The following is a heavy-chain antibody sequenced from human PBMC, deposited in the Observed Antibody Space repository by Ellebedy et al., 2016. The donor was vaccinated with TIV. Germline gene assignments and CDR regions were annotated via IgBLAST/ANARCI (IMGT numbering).Heavy chain of an antibody. V-gene: IGHV3-21*01. D-gene: IGHD3-10*01. Sequence: GESLKISCAASGFAFGGFAMNWVRQAPGKGLQWVSSISYNGDETFYADSVRGRFTISRDNAVNSLYLQINSLRAEDTAVYYCVRFPRGAPFADYLYYMDVWGKGIMVTVSS. CDR1: GFAFGGFA. J-gene: IGHJ6*03. CDR3: VRFPRGAPFADYLYYMDV. CDR2: ISYNGDET.